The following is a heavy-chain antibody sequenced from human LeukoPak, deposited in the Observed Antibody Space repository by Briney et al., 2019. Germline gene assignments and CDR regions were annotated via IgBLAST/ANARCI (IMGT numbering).Heavy chain of an antibody. CDR3: ARGDAFSGDH. V-gene: IGHV3-7*04. CDR2: IHPEGNEK. J-gene: IGHJ4*02. Sequence: GGSLKLSCEVSGFSFTNFWMSWVRQAPGRGLEWVANIHPEGNEKYHVEPLKGRFTISRDNTKNLLFMQMNGLRVEDTAVYYCARGDAFSGDHWGQGTLVTVSS. CDR1: GFSFTNFW.